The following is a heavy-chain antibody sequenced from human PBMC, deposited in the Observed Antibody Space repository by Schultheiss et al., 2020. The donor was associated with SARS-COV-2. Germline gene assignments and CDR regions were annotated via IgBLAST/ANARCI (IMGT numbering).Heavy chain of an antibody. J-gene: IGHJ4*03. CDR3: AREGFWSGYYTDY. CDR1: GFTFSSYG. CDR2: IWFDGSNK. Sequence: GGSLRLSCAASGFTFSSYGMYWVRQAPGKGLEWVAVIWFDGSNKHYADSVKGRFTISRDNSKNTLYLQMNSLRAEDTAVYYCAREGFWSGYYTDYWGQGTMVTVSS. D-gene: IGHD3-3*01. V-gene: IGHV3-33*01.